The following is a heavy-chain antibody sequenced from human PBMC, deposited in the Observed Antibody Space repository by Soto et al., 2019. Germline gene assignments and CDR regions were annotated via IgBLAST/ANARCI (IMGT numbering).Heavy chain of an antibody. D-gene: IGHD3-10*01. Sequence: SGPTLVKPTQTLTVTCTFSGFSLTTRGVAVGWIRQPPGKALEWLAVIYWDDDKRHNPSLKNRLTITKDTSKNQVVLTLTNMDPVDTATYYCAHGDGSLGRDWFDPWGQGTLVTVSS. J-gene: IGHJ5*02. CDR1: GFSLTTRGVA. CDR3: AHGDGSLGRDWFDP. CDR2: IYWDDDK. V-gene: IGHV2-5*02.